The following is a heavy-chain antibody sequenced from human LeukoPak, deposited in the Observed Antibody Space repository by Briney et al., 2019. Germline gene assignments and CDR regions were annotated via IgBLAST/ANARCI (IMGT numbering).Heavy chain of an antibody. CDR2: IKQDGDDK. V-gene: IGHV3-7*01. CDR3: AREGANGL. CDR1: GFKFSGYW. D-gene: IGHD4/OR15-4a*01. J-gene: IGHJ4*02. Sequence: GGSLRLSCVASGFKFSGYWMTWVRHTPGKGLEWVANIKQDGDDKYYAESVRGRFTISRDNVRNSLYLQMNSLGAEDTAVYYCAREGANGLWGQGTLVTVSS.